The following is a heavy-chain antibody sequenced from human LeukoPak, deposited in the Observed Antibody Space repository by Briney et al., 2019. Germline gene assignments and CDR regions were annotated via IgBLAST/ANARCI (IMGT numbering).Heavy chain of an antibody. CDR2: ISWNSGSI. J-gene: IGHJ3*02. V-gene: IGHV3-9*03. Sequence: GRSLRLSCAASGFTFDDYAMHWVRQAPGKGLEWVSGISWNSGSIGYADSVKGRFTISRDNAKNSPYLQMNSLRAEDMALYYCAKEKLPYYYDSSGYLLYDAFDIWGQGTMVTVSS. CDR1: GFTFDDYA. CDR3: AKEKLPYYYDSSGYLLYDAFDI. D-gene: IGHD3-22*01.